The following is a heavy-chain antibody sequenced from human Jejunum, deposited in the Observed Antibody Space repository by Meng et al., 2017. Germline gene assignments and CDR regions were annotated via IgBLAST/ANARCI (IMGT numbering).Heavy chain of an antibody. Sequence: EGLLVESGGGLVQPGGSLSLSCVASGFTFSNYWMHWVRQVPGKGLVWVSRITPEGDSSDYADSVKGRFTISRDNANNRLYLQMNSLRVEDTAVYYCLRVATVTTIDAWGQGTLVTVSS. CDR2: ITPEGDSS. CDR3: LRVATVTTIDA. J-gene: IGHJ5*02. V-gene: IGHV3-74*01. D-gene: IGHD4-17*01. CDR1: GFTFSNYW.